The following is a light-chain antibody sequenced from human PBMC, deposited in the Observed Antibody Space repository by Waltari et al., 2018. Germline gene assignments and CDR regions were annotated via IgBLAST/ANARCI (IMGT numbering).Light chain of an antibody. J-gene: IGLJ3*02. Sequence: SYVLPQPSSVSVAPGKTARITCGGSNIGSRTVHWHQQKPGQAPVLVFYYDSDRPSGIPERLSGFNSGNTATLTISRVEVGDEADDYCQVWDSSSDHWVFGRGTKLTVL. V-gene: IGLV3-21*04. CDR1: NIGSRT. CDR3: QVWDSSSDHWV. CDR2: YDS.